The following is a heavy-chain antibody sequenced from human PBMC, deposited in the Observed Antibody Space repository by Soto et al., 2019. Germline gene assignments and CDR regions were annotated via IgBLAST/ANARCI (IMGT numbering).Heavy chain of an antibody. CDR2: VNWGGDTT. V-gene: IGHV3-43D*04. J-gene: IGHJ6*02. Sequence: PGGSLRLSCAASGFTFDDFAMCWVRQVPGKGLEWISLVNWGGDTTFYAESVKGRFIISRDNSKNSVYLQMNGLRSEDSAVYYCAKGATVTTHYQYYGMDVWGQGTTVTVSS. CDR3: AKGATVTTHYQYYGMDV. CDR1: GFTFDDFA. D-gene: IGHD4-17*01.